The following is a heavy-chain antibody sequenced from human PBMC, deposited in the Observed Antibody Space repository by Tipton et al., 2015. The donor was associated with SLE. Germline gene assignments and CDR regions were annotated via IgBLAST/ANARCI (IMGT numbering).Heavy chain of an antibody. CDR1: GGSISSYY. CDR3: ARDRPEGRFLEWGGMDV. CDR2: IYYSGST. D-gene: IGHD3-3*01. V-gene: IGHV4-59*01. Sequence: LRLSCTVSGGSISSYYWSWIRQPPGKGLEWIGYIYYSGSTNYNPSLKSRVTISVDTSKNQFSLKLSSVTAADTAVYYCARDRPEGRFLEWGGMDVWGQGTTVTVSS. J-gene: IGHJ6*02.